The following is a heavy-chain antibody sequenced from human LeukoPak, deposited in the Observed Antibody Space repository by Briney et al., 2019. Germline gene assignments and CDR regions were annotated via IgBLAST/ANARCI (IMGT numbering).Heavy chain of an antibody. J-gene: IGHJ4*02. Sequence: GASVKVSCKASGYTFTGYYMHWVRQAPGQGLEWMGWINPNSGGTNYAQKFQGRVTMTRDTSISTAYMELSRLRSDDTAVYYCAREHGSGRSSYFHYWGQGTLVTVSS. V-gene: IGHV1-2*02. CDR3: AREHGSGRSSYFHY. CDR1: GYTFTGYY. CDR2: INPNSGGT. D-gene: IGHD3-10*01.